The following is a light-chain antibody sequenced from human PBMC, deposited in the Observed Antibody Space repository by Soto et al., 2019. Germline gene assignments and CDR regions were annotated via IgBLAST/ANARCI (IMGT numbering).Light chain of an antibody. CDR3: SSYAGSNNFPLYVV. CDR1: SSDVGGYNY. V-gene: IGLV2-8*01. J-gene: IGLJ2*01. Sequence: QAVVTQPPSASGSPGQSVTISCTGTSSDVGGYNYVSWYQQHPGKAPKLMIYEVSKRPSGVPDRFSGSKSGNTASLTVSGLQAEDEADYYCSSYAGSNNFPLYVVFGGGTKLTVL. CDR2: EVS.